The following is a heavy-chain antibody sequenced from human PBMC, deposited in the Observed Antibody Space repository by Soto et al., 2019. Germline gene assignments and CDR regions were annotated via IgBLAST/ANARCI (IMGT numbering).Heavy chain of an antibody. J-gene: IGHJ6*02. CDR1: GLTFSGSA. D-gene: IGHD5-12*01. CDR2: IRSKANSYAT. Sequence: EVQLVESGGGLVQPGGSLKLSCAASGLTFSGSAIHWVRQASGKGLEWVGSIRSKANSYATAYAASVKGRFTISRDDSKNTAYLQMNSLKTEDTAVYYCTRISGYLYNYYGMDVWGQGTTVTVSS. CDR3: TRISGYLYNYYGMDV. V-gene: IGHV3-73*02.